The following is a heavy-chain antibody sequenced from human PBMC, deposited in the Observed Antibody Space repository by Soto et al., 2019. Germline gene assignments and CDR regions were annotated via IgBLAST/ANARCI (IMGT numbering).Heavy chain of an antibody. V-gene: IGHV4-59*01. CDR2: IYFSGTT. D-gene: IGHD6-19*01. CDR3: ARAWAVPGAHWGN. CDR1: GDSMNPYY. Sequence: QVQLQESGPGLVKPSETLSLTCTVSGDSMNPYYWSWIRQPPGKGLEWIGYIYFSGTTNFNPSHTSRVTLSLDTSKRQFFLKLTSVTAADTAVYSCARAWAVPGAHWGNWGRGTLVTVSS. J-gene: IGHJ4*02.